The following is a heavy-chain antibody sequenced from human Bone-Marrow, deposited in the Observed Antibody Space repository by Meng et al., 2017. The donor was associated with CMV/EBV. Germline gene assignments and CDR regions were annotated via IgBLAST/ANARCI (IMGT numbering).Heavy chain of an antibody. CDR1: GFTFSSYS. J-gene: IGHJ4*02. CDR3: ARVGASNLDY. Sequence: GGSLRLSCAASGFTFSSYSMSWVRQAPGKGLEWVSFISSSSSYIYYADSMKGRFTISRDNAKNSVSLLMNSLRAEDTAVYYCARVGASNLDYWGQGTLVTVPQ. CDR2: ISSSSSYI. V-gene: IGHV3-21*01. D-gene: IGHD3-16*01.